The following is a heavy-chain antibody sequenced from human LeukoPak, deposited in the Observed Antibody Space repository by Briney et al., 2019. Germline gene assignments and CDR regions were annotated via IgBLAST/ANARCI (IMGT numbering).Heavy chain of an antibody. CDR3: ARVHYYGDYSNDY. CDR1: GYTFTGYY. CDR2: INPNSGGT. J-gene: IGHJ4*02. Sequence: ASVKVSRKASGYTFTGYYIHWVRQAPRQGLEWMGGINPNSGGTNYAQKFQGRVTMTRDTSISTAYMELSRLRSDDTAMYYCARVHYYGDYSNDYWGQGTLVTVSS. D-gene: IGHD4-17*01. V-gene: IGHV1-2*02.